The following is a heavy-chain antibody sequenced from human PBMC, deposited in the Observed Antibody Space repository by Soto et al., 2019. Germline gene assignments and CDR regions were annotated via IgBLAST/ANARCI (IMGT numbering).Heavy chain of an antibody. D-gene: IGHD3-3*01. CDR2: IFYSGST. Sequence: SETLSLTCTVSGGSISSSSYYWGWIRQPPGKGLEWIGSIFYSGSTYYNPSLKSRVTISVDTSKNQLSLKLSSVTAADTAVYYCARRPSYDFSNYFNYGGQGTLVPVSS. CDR1: GGSISSSSYY. CDR3: ARRPSYDFSNYFNY. J-gene: IGHJ4*02. V-gene: IGHV4-39*01.